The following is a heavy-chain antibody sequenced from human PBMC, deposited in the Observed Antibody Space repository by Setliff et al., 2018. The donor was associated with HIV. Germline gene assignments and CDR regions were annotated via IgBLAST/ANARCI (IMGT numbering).Heavy chain of an antibody. CDR2: IYTSGST. V-gene: IGHV4-4*09. CDR3: ARVDCSSSSGLVDY. D-gene: IGHD2-2*01. J-gene: IGHJ4*02. Sequence: ETLSLTCTVSGDSISTYCWIWIRQPPGKGLVWIGNIYTSGSTNYNPSLKSLVTISVDTSKNKFSLKLISVTAAATDVYYCARVDCSSSSGLVDYWGQGTLVTVSS. CDR1: GDSISTYC.